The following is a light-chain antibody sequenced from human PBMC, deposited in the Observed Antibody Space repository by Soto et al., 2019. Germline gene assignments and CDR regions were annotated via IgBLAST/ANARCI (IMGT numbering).Light chain of an antibody. CDR1: RSDVGGYNY. J-gene: IGLJ1*01. V-gene: IGLV2-11*01. CDR3: WLYGGRHHFV. CDR2: HVS. Sequence: QSVLTQPRSVSGSPGQSVTISCTGTRSDVGGYNYVSWYQHHPGKAPKLMIYHVSKRPSGVPDRFSGSKSGNTASLTISGVQAEDEADYYCWLYGGRHHFVFGTGTKLTVL.